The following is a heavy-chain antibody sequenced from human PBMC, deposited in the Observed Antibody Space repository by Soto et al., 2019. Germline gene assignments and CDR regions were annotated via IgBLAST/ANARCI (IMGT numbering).Heavy chain of an antibody. CDR2: ISSSSSDI. CDR1: GFTFSSYS. V-gene: IGHV3-21*01. D-gene: IGHD3-10*01. J-gene: IGHJ4*02. Sequence: GGSLRLSCAASGFTFSSYSMNWVRQAPGKGLEWVSSISSSSSDIYYADSVKGRFTISRDNAKNSLYLQMNSLRAKDTAVYYCARDEGNYYGSGSYGYWGQGTLVTVSS. CDR3: ARDEGNYYGSGSYGY.